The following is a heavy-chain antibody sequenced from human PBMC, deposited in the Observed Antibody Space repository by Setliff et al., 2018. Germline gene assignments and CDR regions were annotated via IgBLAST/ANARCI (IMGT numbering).Heavy chain of an antibody. V-gene: IGHV4-38-2*01. CDR1: GFTFTSYV. D-gene: IGHD1-26*01. Sequence: TGGSLRLSCVASGFTFTSYVMTWVRQAPGKGLEWIGTAHQRGTTFYNPSLKGRVTMSVDTSKSQFSLKLNSVTATDTAVYYCARQPTGTYQWTFDSWGQGTLVTVSS. CDR2: AHQRGTT. J-gene: IGHJ4*02. CDR3: ARQPTGTYQWTFDS.